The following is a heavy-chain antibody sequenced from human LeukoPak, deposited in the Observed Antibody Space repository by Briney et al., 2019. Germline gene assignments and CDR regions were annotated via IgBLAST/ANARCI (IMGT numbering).Heavy chain of an antibody. V-gene: IGHV3-30*18. CDR2: ISYDGSNK. CDR3: AKDSTHYYGSGSYFDY. J-gene: IGHJ4*02. CDR1: GFTFSSYG. Sequence: GGSLRLSCAASGFTFSSYGMHWVRQAPGKGLEWVAVISYDGSNKYYADSVKGRFTISRDNSKSTLYLQMNSLRAEDTAVYYCAKDSTHYYGSGSYFDYWGQGTLVTVSS. D-gene: IGHD3-10*01.